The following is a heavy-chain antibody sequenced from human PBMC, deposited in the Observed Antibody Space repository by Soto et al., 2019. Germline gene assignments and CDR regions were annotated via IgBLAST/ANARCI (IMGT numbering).Heavy chain of an antibody. J-gene: IGHJ4*02. V-gene: IGHV3-9*01. Sequence: EVQLVESGGGLEQPGGSLRLSCIASGFTFDDYAMHWVRQAPGKGLEWVSFISWSGDNVGYADSVKGRFTISRDNAKNSLYLQMNDLRLEDTALYYCAKALHKNGWFYFDYWGQGTLVSVSS. CDR3: AKALHKNGWFYFDY. CDR2: ISWSGDNV. CDR1: GFTFDDYA. D-gene: IGHD6-19*01.